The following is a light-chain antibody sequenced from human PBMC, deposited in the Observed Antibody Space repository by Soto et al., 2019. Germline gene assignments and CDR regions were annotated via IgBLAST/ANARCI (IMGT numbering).Light chain of an antibody. CDR2: SAS. CDR3: QQFGNSVYT. Sequence: EIVLTQSPGTLSLSPGERATLSCRASQSVSSSYLAWYQQKPGEAPRLLVSSASTRHTGVPDRFSGSGSGTDFTLTISRLEPEDFAVYYCQQFGNSVYTFGQGTNLEMK. J-gene: IGKJ2*01. CDR1: QSVSSSY. V-gene: IGKV3-20*01.